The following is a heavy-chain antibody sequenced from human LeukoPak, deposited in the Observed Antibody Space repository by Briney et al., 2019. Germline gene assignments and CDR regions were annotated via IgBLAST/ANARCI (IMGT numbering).Heavy chain of an antibody. V-gene: IGHV1-69*04. CDR3: ARDYDSSGYYYVRFFDY. CDR2: IIPILGIA. CDR1: GGTFSSYA. J-gene: IGHJ4*02. Sequence: ASVKVSCKASGGTFSSYAISWVRQAPGQGLEWMGRIIPILGIANYAQKFQGRVTITADKSTSTAYMEPSSLRSDDTAVYYCARDYDSSGYYYVRFFDYWGQGTLVTVSS. D-gene: IGHD3-22*01.